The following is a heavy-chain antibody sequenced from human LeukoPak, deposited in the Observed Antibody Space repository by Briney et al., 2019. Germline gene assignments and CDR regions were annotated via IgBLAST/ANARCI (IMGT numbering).Heavy chain of an antibody. D-gene: IGHD3-10*01. CDR1: GFTFSDYY. CDR2: ISSSSSTI. J-gene: IGHJ4*02. Sequence: GGSLRLSCAGSGFTFSDYYMSWIRQAPGKGLEWVSYISSSSSTIYYADSVKGRFTISRDNAKNSLYLQMNSLRDEDTAVYYCARDSMVRGTFDYWGQGTLVTVSS. CDR3: ARDSMVRGTFDY. V-gene: IGHV3-11*04.